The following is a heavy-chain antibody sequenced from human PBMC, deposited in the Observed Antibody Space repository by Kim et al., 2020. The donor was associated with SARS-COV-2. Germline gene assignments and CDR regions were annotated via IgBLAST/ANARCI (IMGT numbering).Heavy chain of an antibody. CDR3: ARDSVDSSGWYPYYYYYGMDV. D-gene: IGHD6-19*01. Sequence: SETLSLTCTVSGGSISSYYWSWIRQPAGKGLEWIGRIYTSGSTNYIPSLKSRVTMSVDTSKNQFSLKLSSVTAADTAVYYCARDSVDSSGWYPYYYYYGMDVWGQGTTVTVSS. CDR2: IYTSGST. V-gene: IGHV4-4*07. CDR1: GGSISSYY. J-gene: IGHJ6*02.